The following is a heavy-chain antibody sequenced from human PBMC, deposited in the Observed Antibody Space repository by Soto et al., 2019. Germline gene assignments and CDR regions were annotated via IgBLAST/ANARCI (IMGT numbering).Heavy chain of an antibody. Sequence: GGSLRLSCAASGFTFSIYAMSWVRQAPGKGLEWVSAIGGSGGSTFYADSVKGRFTISGDNAKNTLYLQMNSLRAEDSAVYYCAKWATCSSATCTWRYYFDYWGQGALVTVSS. CDR3: AKWATCSSATCTWRYYFDY. CDR1: GFTFSIYA. J-gene: IGHJ4*02. V-gene: IGHV3-23*01. CDR2: IGGSGGST. D-gene: IGHD2-15*01.